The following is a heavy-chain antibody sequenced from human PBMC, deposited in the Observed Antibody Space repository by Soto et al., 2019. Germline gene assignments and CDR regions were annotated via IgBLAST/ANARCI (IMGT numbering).Heavy chain of an antibody. CDR1: GFTFSSYD. V-gene: IGHV3-13*01. CDR2: IGTAGDT. CDR3: ARGGAASCSWYRWDYYMDV. J-gene: IGHJ6*03. Sequence: EVQLVESGGGLVQPGGSLRLSCAASGFTFSSYDMHWVRQATGKGLEWVSAIGTAGDTYYPGSVKGRFTISRENVKNSLYPQMNSLRAGDTAVYYCARGGAASCSWYRWDYYMDVWGKGTTVTVSS. D-gene: IGHD6-13*01.